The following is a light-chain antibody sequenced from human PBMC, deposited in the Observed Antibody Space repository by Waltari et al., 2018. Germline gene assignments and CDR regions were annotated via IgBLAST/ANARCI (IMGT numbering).Light chain of an antibody. V-gene: IGLV2-18*02. CDR3: SSYASSSTLL. J-gene: IGLJ2*01. CDR1: SSDIGGYNR. CDR2: EVS. Sequence: QAALTQSPSVSGSPGQSVTISCTGTSSDIGGYNRVSWYQQHPGKAPKLMIYEVSNRPSGVSDRFSGSKSGNTASLIISGLQAEDEADYYCSSYASSSTLLFGGGTRLTVL.